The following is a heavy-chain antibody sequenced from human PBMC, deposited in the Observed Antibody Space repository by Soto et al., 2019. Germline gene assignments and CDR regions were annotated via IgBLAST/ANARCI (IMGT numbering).Heavy chain of an antibody. D-gene: IGHD3-10*01. CDR2: IWYDGSNK. Sequence: QVQLVESGGGVVQPGRSLRLSCAASGFTFSGYGMHWVRQAPGKGLEWVALIWYDGSNKYYADSVKGRFTISRDNSKNTLYLRMNSLRAEDTAVYYCARDIGSVAVSMRWFDPWGQGTLVTVSS. J-gene: IGHJ5*02. V-gene: IGHV3-33*01. CDR3: ARDIGSVAVSMRWFDP. CDR1: GFTFSGYG.